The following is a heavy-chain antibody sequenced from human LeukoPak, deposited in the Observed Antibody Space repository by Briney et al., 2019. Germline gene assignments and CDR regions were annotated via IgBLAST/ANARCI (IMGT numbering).Heavy chain of an antibody. V-gene: IGHV1-69*13. CDR3: ARVSYYDSSGYYDY. J-gene: IGHJ4*02. Sequence: GASVKVSCKASGGTFSSYAISWVRQAPGQGLEWMGGIIPIFGTANYAQKFQGRVTITADESTSTAYMELSSLRSEDTAVYYCARVSYYDSSGYYDYWGQGTLVTVSS. CDR1: GGTFSSYA. CDR2: IIPIFGTA. D-gene: IGHD3-22*01.